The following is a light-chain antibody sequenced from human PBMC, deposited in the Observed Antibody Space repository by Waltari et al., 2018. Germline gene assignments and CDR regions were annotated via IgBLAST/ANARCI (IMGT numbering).Light chain of an antibody. CDR1: SSNIGIKT. Sequence: QSVLTQPPAASGNPGQRVTIYCCGSSSNIGIKTVTWYQQLPGTAPQLLIFMNKQRPSGVPDRSSGSKSGTAASLGISGLLSDDEADYYCSSWDDSVIGPVFGGGTKLTVL. V-gene: IGLV1-44*01. J-gene: IGLJ2*01. CDR2: MNK. CDR3: SSWDDSVIGPV.